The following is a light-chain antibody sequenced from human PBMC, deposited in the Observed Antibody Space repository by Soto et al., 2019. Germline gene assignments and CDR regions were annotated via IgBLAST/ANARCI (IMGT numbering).Light chain of an antibody. Sequence: DIVLTQSPGTLSLSPGERATLSCRASQTVSSSYLAWYQQKPGQAPRLLIYGASTRAAGIPDRFSGSGSGTDFTLTISRLEPEDFAVYYCQQYGDSPLTFGQGTRLEIK. V-gene: IGKV3-20*01. CDR1: QTVSSSY. CDR2: GAS. J-gene: IGKJ5*01. CDR3: QQYGDSPLT.